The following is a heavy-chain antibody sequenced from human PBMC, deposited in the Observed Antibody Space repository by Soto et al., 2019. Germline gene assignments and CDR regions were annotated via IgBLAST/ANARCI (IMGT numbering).Heavy chain of an antibody. CDR1: GFTFSNYW. J-gene: IGHJ6*03. D-gene: IGHD2-15*01. CDR3: ARGDCVGGTCYSLAGSFYYYMDV. Sequence: EVQLVESGGGLVQPGGSLRLSCAASGFTFSNYWMYWVRQAPGKGLVWVSRINSDGSVSSYADSVKGRLTISRDNVKITRYLQMDSLRAEDTAVYYCARGDCVGGTCYSLAGSFYYYMDVWGKGTTVTVFS. CDR2: INSDGSVS. V-gene: IGHV3-74*01.